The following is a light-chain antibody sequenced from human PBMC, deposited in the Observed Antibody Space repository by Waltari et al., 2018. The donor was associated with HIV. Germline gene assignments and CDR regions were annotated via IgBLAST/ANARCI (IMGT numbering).Light chain of an antibody. CDR2: DVN. Sequence: QSDLTQPASVSGSPGQSITISCTATNSALSNYISWYQNHPGDAPNLIVFDVNRRPSGVSDRFSGSKSGNTASLTISWLQADDEADYFCSSYVGSSRLFGGGTKVTVL. V-gene: IGLV2-14*03. J-gene: IGLJ2*01. CDR1: NSALSNY. CDR3: SSYVGSSRL.